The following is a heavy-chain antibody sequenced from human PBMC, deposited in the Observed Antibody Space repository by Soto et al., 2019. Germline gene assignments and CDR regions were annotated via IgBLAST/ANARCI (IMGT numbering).Heavy chain of an antibody. D-gene: IGHD2-15*01. V-gene: IGHV1-69*13. CDR3: ARDREAEATPYYYGMDV. Sequence: SVKVSCKASGGTFSSYAISWVRQAPGQGLEWMGGIIPIFGTANYAQKFQGRVTITVDESTSTAYMELSSLRSEDTAVYYCARDREAEATPYYYGMDVWGQGTRVTVSS. CDR1: GGTFSSYA. J-gene: IGHJ6*02. CDR2: IIPIFGTA.